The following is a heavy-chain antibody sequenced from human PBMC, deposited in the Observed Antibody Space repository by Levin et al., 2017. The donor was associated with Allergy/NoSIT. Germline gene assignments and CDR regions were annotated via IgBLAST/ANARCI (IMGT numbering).Heavy chain of an antibody. J-gene: IGHJ4*02. Sequence: ASVKVSCKVSGYTLTELSMHWVRQAPGKGLEWMGGFDPEDGETIYAQKFQGRVTMTEDTSTDTAYMELSSLRSEDTAVYYCATAPVVVVAATGAHYFDYWGQGTLVTVSS. D-gene: IGHD2-15*01. CDR3: ATAPVVVVAATGAHYFDY. CDR2: FDPEDGET. V-gene: IGHV1-24*01. CDR1: GYTLTELS.